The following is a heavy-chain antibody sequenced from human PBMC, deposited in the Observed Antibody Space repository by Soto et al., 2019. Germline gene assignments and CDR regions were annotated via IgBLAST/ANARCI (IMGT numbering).Heavy chain of an antibody. CDR1: DDFISSYY. Sequence: SETLSLTCTVSDDFISSYYWNWIRQPAGKGLEWIGRVSTNGATNYNPSLESRVTMSVNTSKNQFSLKLTSVTAADTAVYFCARADYEILTGSYAMDVWGQGTTVTVSS. CDR2: VSTNGAT. J-gene: IGHJ6*02. D-gene: IGHD3-9*01. CDR3: ARADYEILTGSYAMDV. V-gene: IGHV4-4*07.